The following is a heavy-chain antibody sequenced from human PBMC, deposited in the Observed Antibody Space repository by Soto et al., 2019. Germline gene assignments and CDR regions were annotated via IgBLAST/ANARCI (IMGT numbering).Heavy chain of an antibody. CDR3: AKANPSSGWYFTRYYYGMDV. V-gene: IGHV3-43*01. CDR1: GFTFDDYT. D-gene: IGHD6-19*01. J-gene: IGHJ6*02. Sequence: GESLKISCAASGFTFDDYTMHWVRQAPGKGLEWVSLISWDGGSTYYADSVKGRFTISRDNSKNSLYLQMNSLRTEDTALYYCAKANPSSGWYFTRYYYGMDVWGQGTTVTVSS. CDR2: ISWDGGST.